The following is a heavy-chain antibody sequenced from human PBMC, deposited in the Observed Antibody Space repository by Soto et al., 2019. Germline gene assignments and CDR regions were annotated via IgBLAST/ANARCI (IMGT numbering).Heavy chain of an antibody. Sequence: SSETLSLTCTVSGGSISSGDYYWSWIRQPPGKGLEWIGYIYYSGSTYYNPSLKSRVTISVDTSKNQFSLKLSSVTAADTAVYYCASPDSSGYYGYFQHWGQGTLVTVSS. J-gene: IGHJ1*01. CDR1: GGSISSGDYY. CDR3: ASPDSSGYYGYFQH. V-gene: IGHV4-30-4*01. D-gene: IGHD3-22*01. CDR2: IYYSGST.